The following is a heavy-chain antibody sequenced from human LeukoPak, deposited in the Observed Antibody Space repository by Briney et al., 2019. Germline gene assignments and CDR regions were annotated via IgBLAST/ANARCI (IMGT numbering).Heavy chain of an antibody. CDR3: ARVDSSGP. J-gene: IGHJ5*02. V-gene: IGHV3-21*01. Sequence: GGSLRLSCAASGFTFSSYAMSWVRQAPGKGLEWVSSISSSSSYIYYADSVKGRFTISRDNAKNSLYLQMNSQRAEDTAVYYCARVDSSGPWGQGTLVTVSS. D-gene: IGHD3-22*01. CDR1: GFTFSSYA. CDR2: ISSSSSYI.